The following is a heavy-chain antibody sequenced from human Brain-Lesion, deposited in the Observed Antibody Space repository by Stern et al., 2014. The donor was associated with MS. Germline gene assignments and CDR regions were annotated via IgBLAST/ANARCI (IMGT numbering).Heavy chain of an antibody. V-gene: IGHV3-74*02. CDR1: GFTFSNYW. J-gene: IGHJ5*01. D-gene: IGHD3-10*01. CDR3: ARGERWFDS. CDR2: VNNDGRRT. Sequence: VQLVESGGGLVQPGGSLRLSCAASGFTFSNYWMHWVRQAPGKGLVWVSRVNNDGRRTSYADSVKGRFTMSRDNAKNTLYLQMYSLRVEDTAIYYCARGERWFDSWGQGTLVTVSS.